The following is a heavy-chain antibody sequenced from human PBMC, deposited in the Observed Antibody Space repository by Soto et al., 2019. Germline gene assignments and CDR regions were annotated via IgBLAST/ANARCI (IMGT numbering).Heavy chain of an antibody. CDR3: ARDHLRPHSRRYYYYGMDV. J-gene: IGHJ6*02. V-gene: IGHV1-3*01. Sequence: GASVKVSCKASGYTFTSYAMHWVRQAPGQRLEWMGWINAGNGNTKYSQKFQGRVTITRDTSASTAYMELSSLRSEDTAVYYCARDHLRPHSRRYYYYGMDVWGQGTTVTVSS. D-gene: IGHD6-13*01. CDR1: GYTFTSYA. CDR2: INAGNGNT.